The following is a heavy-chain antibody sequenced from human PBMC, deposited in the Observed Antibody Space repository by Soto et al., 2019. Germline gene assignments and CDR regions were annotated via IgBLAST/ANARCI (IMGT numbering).Heavy chain of an antibody. D-gene: IGHD1-1*01. CDR1: GYSITNNG. J-gene: IGHJ4*02. Sequence: GGSLRLSCAASGYSITNNGMHWVRQAPGKGLGWVALIWAHGTDQYYADSVKGRFTVSRDTSTNTVYLQMNSLRAEDTARYYCGKDIRSGSIDYWGQGTLVTVSS. CDR2: IWAHGTDQ. V-gene: IGHV3-33*06. CDR3: GKDIRSGSIDY.